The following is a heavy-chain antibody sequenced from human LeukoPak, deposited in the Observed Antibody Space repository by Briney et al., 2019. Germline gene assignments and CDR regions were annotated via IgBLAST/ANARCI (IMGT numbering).Heavy chain of an antibody. D-gene: IGHD4-17*01. CDR2: IIPIFGTA. J-gene: IGHJ4*02. CDR1: GGTFSSYA. Sequence: VASVKVSCKASGGTFSSYAISWVRQAPGQGLEWMGGIIPIFGTANYAQKFQGRVTITADESTSTAYMELSSLRSEDKAVYYCARARYGNFDYWGQGTLVTVSS. V-gene: IGHV1-69*13. CDR3: ARARYGNFDY.